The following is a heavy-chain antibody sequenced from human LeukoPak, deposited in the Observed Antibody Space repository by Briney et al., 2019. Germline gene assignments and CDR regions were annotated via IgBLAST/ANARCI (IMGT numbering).Heavy chain of an antibody. CDR1: GFTFSSYS. CDR2: ISSSSSYI. CDR3: ARDRASSGLYGARIKLRY. D-gene: IGHD4-17*01. Sequence: PGGSLRLSCAASGFTFSSYSMNWVRQAPGKGLEWVSSISSSSSYIYYADSVKGRFTISRDNAKNSLYLQMNSLRAEDTAVYYCARDRASSGLYGARIKLRYWGQGTLVTVSS. J-gene: IGHJ4*02. V-gene: IGHV3-21*01.